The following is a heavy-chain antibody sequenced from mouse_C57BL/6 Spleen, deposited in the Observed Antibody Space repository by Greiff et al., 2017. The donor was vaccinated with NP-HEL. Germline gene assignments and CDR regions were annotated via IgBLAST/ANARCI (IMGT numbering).Heavy chain of an antibody. D-gene: IGHD2-2*01. Sequence: EVMLVESGGGLVKPGGSLKLSCAASGFTFSDYGMHWVRQAPEKGLEWVAYISSGSSTIYYADTVKGRFTISRDNAKNTLFLQRTSLRSEDTAMYYCARGSGMGYDGGPFAYWGQGTLVTVSA. CDR3: ARGSGMGYDGGPFAY. CDR2: ISSGSSTI. CDR1: GFTFSDYG. V-gene: IGHV5-17*01. J-gene: IGHJ3*01.